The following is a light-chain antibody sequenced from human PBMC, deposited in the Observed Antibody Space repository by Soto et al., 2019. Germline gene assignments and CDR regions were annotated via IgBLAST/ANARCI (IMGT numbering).Light chain of an antibody. Sequence: EIVLTQFPATLSLFPGETATLSCRASQTVGTYLAWCQQKPGQAPRLLISDASNRATGVPTRFSGSGSGTDFTLTISSLEPEEFAVYFCQQRNNWPRITFGQGPRLEIK. CDR1: QTVGTY. V-gene: IGKV3-11*01. CDR3: QQRNNWPRIT. CDR2: DAS. J-gene: IGKJ5*01.